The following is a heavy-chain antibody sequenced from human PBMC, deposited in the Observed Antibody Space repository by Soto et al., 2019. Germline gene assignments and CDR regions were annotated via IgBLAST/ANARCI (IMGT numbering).Heavy chain of an antibody. Sequence: QVPLVQSGAEVKKPGASVKVSCKVSGYTLTELSMHWVRQAPGKGLEWMGGFDPEDGETIYAQKFQGRVTMTEDTSTDTAYMELSSLRSEHTAVYYCATVGPIVVVPAAISFDYWGQGTLVTVSS. D-gene: IGHD2-2*01. J-gene: IGHJ4*02. V-gene: IGHV1-24*01. CDR3: ATVGPIVVVPAAISFDY. CDR2: FDPEDGET. CDR1: GYTLTELS.